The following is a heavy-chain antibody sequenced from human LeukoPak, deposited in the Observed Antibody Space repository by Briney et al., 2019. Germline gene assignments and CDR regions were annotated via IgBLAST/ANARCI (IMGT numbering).Heavy chain of an antibody. CDR3: ASGRYYYDSSGYLIPDAFDI. D-gene: IGHD3-22*01. CDR1: GESFADYY. CDR2: IYHSGST. J-gene: IGHJ3*02. Sequence: SETLSLTCGVYGESFADYYWNWIRQPPGKGLEWIGSIYHSGSTYYNPSLKSRVTISVDTSKNQFSLKLSSVTAADTAVYYCASGRYYYDSSGYLIPDAFDIWGQGTMVTVSS. V-gene: IGHV4-34*01.